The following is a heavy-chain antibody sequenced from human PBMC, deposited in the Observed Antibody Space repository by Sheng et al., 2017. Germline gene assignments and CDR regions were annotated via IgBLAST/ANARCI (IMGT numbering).Heavy chain of an antibody. CDR1: GYSISRGYY. J-gene: IGHJ4*02. Sequence: QVRLQESGPGLVKPSETLSLTCTVSGYSISRGYYWGWIRQSPGKGLEWIGNMYYSGRSIYNPSLKSRVTISLDTSKNQLSLKLTSVTDADTAVYYCARDGGGGYSGYLDSWGQGMLVTVSS. CDR2: MYYSGRS. V-gene: IGHV4-38-2*02. CDR3: ARDGGGGYSGYLDS. D-gene: IGHD5-12*01.